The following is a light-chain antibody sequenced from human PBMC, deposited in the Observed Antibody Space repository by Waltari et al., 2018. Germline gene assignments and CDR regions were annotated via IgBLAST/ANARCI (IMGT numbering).Light chain of an antibody. CDR2: VNSDGSH. J-gene: IGLJ3*02. V-gene: IGLV4-69*01. CDR1: CGHSVNV. Sequence: QLVLTQSPSASASLGASVKLTCTLSCGHSVNVTAWHQQQPEKGPRYLMKVNSDGSHSKGDEIPDRFSGSSSGAERYLTISSLQSEDEADYYCQTGGHGTWVFGGGTKLTVL. CDR3: QTGGHGTWV.